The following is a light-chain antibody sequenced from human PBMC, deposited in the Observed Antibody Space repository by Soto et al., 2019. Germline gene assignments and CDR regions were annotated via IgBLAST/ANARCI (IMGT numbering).Light chain of an antibody. CDR1: SRDVGGYNY. Sequence: QSALTQPASVSGSPGQSITISCTGTSRDVGGYNYVSWYQQHPGKAPKLMIYEVSNRPSGVSNRFSGSKSGNTASLTISGLQAEDEADYYYSSYTSSSTLVFGTGTKLTVL. V-gene: IGLV2-14*01. CDR3: SSYTSSSTLV. CDR2: EVS. J-gene: IGLJ1*01.